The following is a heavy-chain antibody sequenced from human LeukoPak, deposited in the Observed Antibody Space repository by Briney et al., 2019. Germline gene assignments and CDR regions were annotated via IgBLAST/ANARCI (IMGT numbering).Heavy chain of an antibody. V-gene: IGHV4-4*02. CDR3: ARAFYPGYYSYMAV. CDR2: IYHSGST. CDR1: GGSISSSNW. J-gene: IGHJ6*03. D-gene: IGHD3-3*02. Sequence: PSETLSLTCAVSGGSISSSNWWSWVRQSPGKGLEWIGEIYHSGSTNYNPSLKSRVTISVDTSKNQFSLKLSSVTAADTAMYFCARAFYPGYYSYMAVWGKGTTVTVSS.